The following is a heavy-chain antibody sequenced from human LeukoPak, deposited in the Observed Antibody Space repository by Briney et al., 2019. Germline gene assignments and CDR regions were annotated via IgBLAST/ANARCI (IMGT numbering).Heavy chain of an antibody. V-gene: IGHV3-9*01. CDR2: ISWNSGSI. D-gene: IGHD6-25*01. J-gene: IGHJ3*02. Sequence: QSGGSLRLSCAASGFTFDDYAMHWVRQAPGKGLEWVSRISWNSGSIGYADSVKGRFTISRDNAKNSLYLQMNSLRAEDTALYYCAKDMGIAAEDAFDIWGQGTMVTVSS. CDR1: GFTFDDYA. CDR3: AKDMGIAAEDAFDI.